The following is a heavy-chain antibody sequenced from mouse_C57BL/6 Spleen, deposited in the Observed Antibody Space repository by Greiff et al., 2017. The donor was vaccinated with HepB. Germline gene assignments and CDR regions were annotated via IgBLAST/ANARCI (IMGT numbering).Heavy chain of an antibody. V-gene: IGHV5-16*01. CDR3: ARDEGNGNYNYFDY. D-gene: IGHD2-1*01. CDR2: INYDGSST. J-gene: IGHJ2*01. Sequence: EVKLMESEGGLVQPGSSMKLSCTASGFTFSDYYMAWVRQVPEKGLEWVANINYDGSSTYYLDSLKSRFIISRDNAKNILYLQMSSLKSEDTATYYCARDEGNGNYNYFDYWGQGTTLTVSS. CDR1: GFTFSDYY.